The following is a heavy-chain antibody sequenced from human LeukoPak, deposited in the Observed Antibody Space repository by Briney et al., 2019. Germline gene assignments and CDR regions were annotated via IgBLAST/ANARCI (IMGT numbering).Heavy chain of an antibody. CDR1: GGSISGFY. CDR3: ARDTRDAFDI. Sequence: KPSETLSLTCTVSGGSISGFYWNWNRQPPGKGLEWIGYVYYSGNTNYNPSLKSRVTISLDTSKNQFSLKLRSVTAADTAVYYCARDTRDAFDIWGQGTMVTVSS. J-gene: IGHJ3*02. V-gene: IGHV4-59*01. CDR2: VYYSGNT.